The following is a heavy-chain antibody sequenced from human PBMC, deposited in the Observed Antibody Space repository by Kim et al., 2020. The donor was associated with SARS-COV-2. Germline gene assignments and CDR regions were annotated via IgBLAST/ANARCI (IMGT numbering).Heavy chain of an antibody. CDR1: GGSISSSNW. D-gene: IGHD3-22*01. J-gene: IGHJ4*02. CDR3: ARFARGYDSSGGFDY. CDR2: IYHSGST. Sequence: SETLSLTCAVSGGSISSSNWWSWVRQPPGKGLEWIGEIYHSGSTNYNPSLKSRVTISVDKSKNQFSLKLSSVTAADTAVYYCARFARGYDSSGGFDYWGQGTLVTVSS. V-gene: IGHV4-4*02.